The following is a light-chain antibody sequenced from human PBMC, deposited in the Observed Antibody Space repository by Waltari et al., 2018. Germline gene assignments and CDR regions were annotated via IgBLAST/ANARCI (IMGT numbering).Light chain of an antibody. CDR1: QSLLHSNGYNY. CDR3: MQALQTWA. V-gene: IGKV2-28*01. Sequence: DNVVTQSPLSLPVTPGEPATISCRSSQSLLHSNGYNYLEWYVQRLGQSPQLLIYLGSTRAPGVPDRFSGSGSGTDFTLKISRVEAEDVGVYYCMQALQTWAFGQGTKVEIK. CDR2: LGS. J-gene: IGKJ1*01.